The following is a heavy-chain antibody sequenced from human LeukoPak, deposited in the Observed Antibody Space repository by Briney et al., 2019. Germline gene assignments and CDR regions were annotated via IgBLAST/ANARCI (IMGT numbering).Heavy chain of an antibody. CDR2: IIPIFGTA. V-gene: IGHV1-69*05. CDR1: GGTFSSYA. D-gene: IGHD6-6*01. CDR3: ARASSESIAARPYWFDP. Sequence: SVKVSCKAPGGTFSSYAISWVRQAPGQGLEWMGGIIPIFGTANYAQKFQGRVTITTDESTSTAYMELSSLRSEDTAVYYCARASSESIAARPYWFDPWGQGTLVTVSS. J-gene: IGHJ5*02.